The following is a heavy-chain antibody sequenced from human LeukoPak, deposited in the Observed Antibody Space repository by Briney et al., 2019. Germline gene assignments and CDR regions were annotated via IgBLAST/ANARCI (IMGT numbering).Heavy chain of an antibody. CDR3: ARKYCSSTSCSMDV. J-gene: IGHJ6*03. D-gene: IGHD2-2*01. V-gene: IGHV3-64*01. CDR2: ISSNGGST. CDR1: GFTFSSYA. Sequence: GGPLTLSCAASGFTFSSYAMHWVRQAPGKGLEYVSAISSNGGSTYYANSVKGRFTISRDNSKNTLYLQMGSLRAEDMAVYYCARKYCSSTSCSMDVWGKGTTVTVSS.